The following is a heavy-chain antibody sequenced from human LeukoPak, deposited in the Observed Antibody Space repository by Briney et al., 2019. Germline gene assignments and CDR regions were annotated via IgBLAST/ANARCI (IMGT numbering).Heavy chain of an antibody. CDR2: ISSNGGST. CDR1: GFTFSSYV. J-gene: IGHJ6*02. Sequence: GGSLSLPRSGCGFTFSSYVIHWVRQAPGKGLEYVSAISSNGGSTYYADSVKGRFTISRDNSKNTLYLQMNSLRADDTAVYYCARDGSYCSSTSCSEGYYGMDVWGQGTPVTVSS. D-gene: IGHD2-2*01. CDR3: ARDGSYCSSTSCSEGYYGMDV. V-gene: IGHV3-64*04.